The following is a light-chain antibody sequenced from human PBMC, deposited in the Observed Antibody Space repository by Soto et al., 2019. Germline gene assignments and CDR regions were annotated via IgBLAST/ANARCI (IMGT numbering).Light chain of an antibody. Sequence: EIVMTQSPVTLSVSPGERATLSCRASQSVSNNLAWYQQKPGKAPRLLIYGASTRATGVPARFSGSGSGTEFTLTISSLQSEDFAVYYCQHYNNWPPWTFGQGTKVEIK. CDR2: GAS. V-gene: IGKV3-15*01. CDR3: QHYNNWPPWT. J-gene: IGKJ1*01. CDR1: QSVSNN.